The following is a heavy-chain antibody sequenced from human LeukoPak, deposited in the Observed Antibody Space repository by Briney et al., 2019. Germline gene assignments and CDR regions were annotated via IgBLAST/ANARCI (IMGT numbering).Heavy chain of an antibody. CDR2: IYYSGST. CDR1: GGSISSYY. V-gene: IGHV4-59*01. Sequence: SETLSLTCTVSGGSISSYYWSWIRQPPGKGLEWIGYIYYSGSTNYNPSLKSRVTISVDTSKNQFSLKLSSVTAADTAVYYCARIGPGDAFDIWGQGTMVTLSS. CDR3: ARIGPGDAFDI. J-gene: IGHJ3*02.